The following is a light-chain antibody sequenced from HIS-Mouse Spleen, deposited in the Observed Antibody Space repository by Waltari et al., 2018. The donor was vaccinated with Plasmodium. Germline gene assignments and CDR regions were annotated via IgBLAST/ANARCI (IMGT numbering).Light chain of an antibody. CDR2: EDS. CDR3: YSTDSSGNHRV. CDR1: ALPKKS. J-gene: IGLJ3*02. Sequence: SYELTQPPSVSVSPGQTAGITCFGAALPKKSAYWYQQKSGQAPVMVIYEDSKRPAGIPERFSGSSSGTMATLTISGAQVEDEADYYCYSTDSSGNHRVFGGGTKLTVL. V-gene: IGLV3-10*01.